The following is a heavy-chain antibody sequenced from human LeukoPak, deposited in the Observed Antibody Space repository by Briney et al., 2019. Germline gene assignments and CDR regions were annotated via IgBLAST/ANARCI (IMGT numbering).Heavy chain of an antibody. CDR1: GYTFTSYY. D-gene: IGHD1-1*01. J-gene: IGHJ4*02. Sequence: GASVKVSCKASGYTFTSYYMHWVRQAPGQGLEWMGVINPSGGSTSYEQKFQGRVTMTRDTFTSTVYMDLSSLRSEDTAVYYCARAYNWNDKFDYWGQGTLVTVSS. CDR3: ARAYNWNDKFDY. V-gene: IGHV1-46*01. CDR2: INPSGGST.